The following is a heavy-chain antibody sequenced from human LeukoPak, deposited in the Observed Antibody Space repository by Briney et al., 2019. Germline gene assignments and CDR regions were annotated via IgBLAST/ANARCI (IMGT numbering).Heavy chain of an antibody. J-gene: IGHJ4*02. Sequence: PGGSLRLSCAASGFTFSSYAMHWVRQAPGKGLEWVAVILHDGSNKQYADSVKGRFTISRDNSKNTLYLQMSSVRADDTAVYYCARAVGPFDYWGQGTLVTVSS. CDR3: ARAVGPFDY. CDR1: GFTFSSYA. V-gene: IGHV3-30*03. CDR2: ILHDGSNK.